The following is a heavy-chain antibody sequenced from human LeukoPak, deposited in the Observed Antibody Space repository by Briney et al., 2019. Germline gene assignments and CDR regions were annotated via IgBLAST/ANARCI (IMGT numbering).Heavy chain of an antibody. CDR2: ISYDGSNK. Sequence: GGSLRLSCAASRFTFSTYGMHWVRQAPGKGLEWVAVISYDGSNKYYADSVKGRFTISRDNSKNTLYLQMNSLRAEDTAVYYCAKAHCSSTSCYPNYYYYGMDVWGQGTTVTVSS. CDR3: AKAHCSSTSCYPNYYYYGMDV. CDR1: RFTFSTYG. D-gene: IGHD2-2*01. J-gene: IGHJ6*02. V-gene: IGHV3-30*18.